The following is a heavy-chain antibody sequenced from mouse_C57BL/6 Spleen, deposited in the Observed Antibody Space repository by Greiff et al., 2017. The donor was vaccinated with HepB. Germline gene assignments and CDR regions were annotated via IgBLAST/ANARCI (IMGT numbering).Heavy chain of an antibody. V-gene: IGHV10-1*01. Sequence: EVKLVESGGGLVQPQGSLKLSCAASGFSFNTYAMNWVRQAPGKGLEWVARIRSKSNNYATYYADSVKDRFTISRDDSESMLYLQMNNLKTEDTAMYYCVRQGRTPYYAMDYWGQGTSVTVSS. CDR1: GFSFNTYA. CDR3: VRQGRTPYYAMDY. CDR2: IRSKSNNYAT. J-gene: IGHJ4*01.